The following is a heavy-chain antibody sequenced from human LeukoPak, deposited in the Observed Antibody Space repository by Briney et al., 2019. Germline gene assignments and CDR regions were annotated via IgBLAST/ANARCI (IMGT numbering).Heavy chain of an antibody. CDR1: GYTFTTYG. D-gene: IGHD2-2*01. CDR2: ISAYNVNT. CDR3: VRDIVVVPAAMGGY. J-gene: IGHJ4*02. Sequence: ASVKVSCKASGYTFTTYGISWVRQAPGQGLEWMVWISAYNVNTNYAQNLQGRVTMTTDTSTSTAYMELRSLRSDDTAVYYCVRDIVVVPAAMGGYWGQGTLLTVSS. V-gene: IGHV1-18*01.